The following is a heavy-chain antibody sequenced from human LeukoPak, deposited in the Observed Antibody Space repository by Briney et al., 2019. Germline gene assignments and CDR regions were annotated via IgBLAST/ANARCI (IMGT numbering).Heavy chain of an antibody. CDR2: IKQDGSEK. Sequence: GGSLRLSCAASGFTFSSYWMSWVRQAPGKGLEWVANIKQDGSEKYYVDSVKGRFTISRDNAKNSLYLQMNSLRAEDTAVYYCARARRYCSSTSCQFDYWGQGTLVTVSS. V-gene: IGHV3-7*01. J-gene: IGHJ4*02. D-gene: IGHD2-2*01. CDR1: GFTFSSYW. CDR3: ARARRYCSSTSCQFDY.